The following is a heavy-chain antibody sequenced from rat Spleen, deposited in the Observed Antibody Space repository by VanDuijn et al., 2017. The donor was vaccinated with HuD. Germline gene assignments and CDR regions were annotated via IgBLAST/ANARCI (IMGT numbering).Heavy chain of an antibody. D-gene: IGHD1-9*01. J-gene: IGHJ2*01. V-gene: IGHV5S13*01. Sequence: EVQLVESGGGXXXPGXXLKLSXXXSGXXXSNXXXAXGRQAPTQGLEWVATRQTGGDNTYYREAVKGRFTISRDNAKNTRYLQMDSLRSEDTATYYCARHGYNSYFDYWGQGVMVTVSS. CDR3: ARHGYNSYFDY. CDR1: GXXXSNXX. CDR2: RQTGGDNT.